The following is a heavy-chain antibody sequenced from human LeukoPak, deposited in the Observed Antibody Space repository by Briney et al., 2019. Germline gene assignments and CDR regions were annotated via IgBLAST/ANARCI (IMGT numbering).Heavy chain of an antibody. Sequence: SETLSLTCAVYGGSFSGYYWSWIRQPPGKGLEWIGEINHSGSTNYNPSLKSRVTISVDTSKNQFSLKLSSVTAADTAVYYCARGRYCSSTSCCSWFDPWGQGTLVTVSS. CDR3: ARGRYCSSTSCCSWFDP. J-gene: IGHJ5*02. D-gene: IGHD2-2*01. CDR2: INHSGST. V-gene: IGHV4-34*01. CDR1: GGSFSGYY.